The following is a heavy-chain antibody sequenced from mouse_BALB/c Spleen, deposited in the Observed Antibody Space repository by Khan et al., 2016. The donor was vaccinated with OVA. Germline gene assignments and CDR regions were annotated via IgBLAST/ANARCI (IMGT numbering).Heavy chain of an antibody. CDR2: INYSGGT. J-gene: IGHJ3*01. D-gene: IGHD2-10*01. CDR3: ARGTYFGNPFAY. CDR1: GSSITSDYA. Sequence: EVQLQESGPGLVKPSQSLSLTCTVTGSSITSDYAWNWIRQFPGNKLEWMGYINYSGGTSYNPSLKSRISITRDTSKNQFFLQLNSVTPEDTATXYCARGTYFGNPFAYWGQGTLVTVSA. V-gene: IGHV3-2*02.